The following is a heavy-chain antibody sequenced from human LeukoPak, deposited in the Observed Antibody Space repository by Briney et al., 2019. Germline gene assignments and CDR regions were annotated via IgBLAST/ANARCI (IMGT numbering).Heavy chain of an antibody. J-gene: IGHJ4*02. D-gene: IGHD4-17*01. CDR2: INPNSGGT. Sequence: ASVKVSCKASGYTFTGYYMHWVRQAPGQGLEWMGRINPNSGGTNYAQKFQGRVTMTRDTSISTAYMELSRLRSDDTAVYYCARDTYGFDYGDYNDYWGQGTLVTVSS. CDR3: ARDTYGFDYGDYNDY. CDR1: GYTFTGYY. V-gene: IGHV1-2*06.